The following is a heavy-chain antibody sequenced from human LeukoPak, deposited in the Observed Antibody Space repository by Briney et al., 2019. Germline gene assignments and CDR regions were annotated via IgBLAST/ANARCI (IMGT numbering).Heavy chain of an antibody. CDR1: GGSISSGGYS. Sequence: PSETLSLTCAVSGGSISSGGYSWSWIRQPPGKGLEWIGYIYHSGSTYYNPSLKSRVTISVDRSKNQFSLKLSSVTAADTAVYYCARSEVEWLFSYYYGMDVWGQGTTVTVSS. CDR3: ARSEVEWLFSYYYGMDV. J-gene: IGHJ6*02. CDR2: IYHSGST. D-gene: IGHD3-3*01. V-gene: IGHV4-30-2*01.